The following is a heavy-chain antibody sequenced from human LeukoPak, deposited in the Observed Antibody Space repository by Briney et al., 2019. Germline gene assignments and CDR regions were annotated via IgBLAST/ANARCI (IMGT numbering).Heavy chain of an antibody. D-gene: IGHD2-2*01. CDR3: ARGHECSSTSCSEFYYYYYMDV. V-gene: IGHV4-34*01. J-gene: IGHJ6*03. CDR2: INHSGST. CDR1: GGSFSGYY. Sequence: PSETLSLTCAVYGGSFSGYYWSWIRQPPGKGLEWIREINHSGSTNYNPSLKSRVTISVDTSKNQFSLKLSSVTAADTAVYYCARGHECSSTSCSEFYYYYYMDVWGKGTTVTVSS.